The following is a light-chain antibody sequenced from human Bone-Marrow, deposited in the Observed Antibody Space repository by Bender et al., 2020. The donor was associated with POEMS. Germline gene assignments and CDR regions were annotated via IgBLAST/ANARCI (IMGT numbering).Light chain of an antibody. Sequence: QSVLPPPPSVSGAPGQRVTISCTGSSSNTGSGYVINWYQHLPGTAPKLLIYGYNNRPSGVPDRFSGSKSGTSASLAITGLQAEDEGDYYCQSYDNSLGGWVFGGGTKLTVL. CDR3: QSYDNSLGGWV. V-gene: IGLV1-40*01. J-gene: IGLJ3*02. CDR1: SSNTGSGYV. CDR2: GYN.